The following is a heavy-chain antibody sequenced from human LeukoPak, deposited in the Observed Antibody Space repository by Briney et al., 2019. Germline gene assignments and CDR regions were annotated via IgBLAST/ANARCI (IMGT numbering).Heavy chain of an antibody. J-gene: IGHJ4*02. V-gene: IGHV1-69*06. CDR2: IMPISGTA. CDR3: ARELIVGATFDY. D-gene: IGHD1-26*01. Sequence: SVKVSCKASGGTFSSYDISWVRQAPGQGLEWMGGIMPISGTANYAQKFQGRVTITADKPTNTAYMELSSLRSEDTAVYYCARELIVGATFDYWGQGTLVTVSS. CDR1: GGTFSSYD.